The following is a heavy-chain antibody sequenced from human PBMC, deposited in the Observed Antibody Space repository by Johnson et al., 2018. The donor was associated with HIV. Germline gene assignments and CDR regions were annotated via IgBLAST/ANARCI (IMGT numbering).Heavy chain of an antibody. CDR3: TTGNGGAFDI. CDR2: IQSNTDGGTT. CDR1: GFTFSNAW. V-gene: IGHV3-15*01. J-gene: IGHJ3*02. Sequence: VQLVESGGGLVKPGGSLRLSCAASGFTFSNAWMSWVRQAPGKGLEWVGRIQSNTDGGTTDYAAPVKGRFTISRDDSKNTLYLQMNSLKTEDTAVYYCTTGNGGAFDIWGQGTMVTVSS.